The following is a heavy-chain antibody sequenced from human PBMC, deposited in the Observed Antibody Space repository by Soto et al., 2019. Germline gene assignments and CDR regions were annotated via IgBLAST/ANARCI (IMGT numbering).Heavy chain of an antibody. D-gene: IGHD4-17*01. J-gene: IGHJ4*02. V-gene: IGHV3-48*03. CDR3: ARVPDYGGYAY. CDR2: ISSSGSTI. CDR1: GFTFSNYE. Sequence: GGSLRLSCAASGFTFSNYEMNWVRQAPGKGLEWVSYISSSGSTIYYADSVKGRFTLSRDNAKNSLYLQMNSLRAEDTAVYYCARVPDYGGYAYWGQGTLVTVSS.